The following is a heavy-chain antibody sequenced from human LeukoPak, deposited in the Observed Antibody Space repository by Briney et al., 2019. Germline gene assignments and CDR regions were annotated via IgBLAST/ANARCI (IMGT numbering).Heavy chain of an antibody. D-gene: IGHD4-17*01. Sequence: GGSLRLSCAASGFTFSSYAMSWVRQAPGKGLEWVSAISGSGGSTYYADSVKGRFTISRDNSKNTLYLQMNSLRAEDTAVYYCAKDRVTTVTTSAEGEFDYWGQGTLVTVSS. J-gene: IGHJ4*02. CDR3: AKDRVTTVTTSAEGEFDY. CDR2: ISGSGGST. CDR1: GFTFSSYA. V-gene: IGHV3-23*01.